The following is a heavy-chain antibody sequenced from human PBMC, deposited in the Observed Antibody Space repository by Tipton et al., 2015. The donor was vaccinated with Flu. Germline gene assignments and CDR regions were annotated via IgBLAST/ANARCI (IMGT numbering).Heavy chain of an antibody. J-gene: IGHJ4*02. CDR2: ISSSGSTI. CDR3: ARDLCGEWELLPGDY. V-gene: IGHV3-48*03. CDR1: GFTFSSYE. Sequence: SLRLSCAASGFTFSSYEMNWVRQAPGKGLEWVSYISSSGSTIYYADSVKGRFTISRDNAKNSLYLQMNSLRAEDTAVYYCARDLCGEWELLPGDYWGQGTLVTVSS. D-gene: IGHD1-26*01.